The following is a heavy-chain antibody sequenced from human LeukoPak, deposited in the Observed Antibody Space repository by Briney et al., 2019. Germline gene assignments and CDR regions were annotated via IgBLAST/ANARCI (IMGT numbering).Heavy chain of an antibody. V-gene: IGHV1-8*03. J-gene: IGHJ4*02. CDR3: ANPPTVTSFDY. Sequence: GASVKVSCKASGYTFTSYDINWVRQATGQGLEWMGWMNPNSGNTGYAQMFQGRITITRNTSISTAYMELSSLRSEDTAVYYCANPPTVTSFDYWGQGTLVTVSS. D-gene: IGHD4-11*01. CDR2: MNPNSGNT. CDR1: GYTFTSYD.